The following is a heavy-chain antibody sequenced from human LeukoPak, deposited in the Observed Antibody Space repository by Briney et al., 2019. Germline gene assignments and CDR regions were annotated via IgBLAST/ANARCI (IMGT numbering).Heavy chain of an antibody. D-gene: IGHD3-22*01. CDR2: ISWNSGSI. Sequence: PGRPLRLSCAASGFTFDDYAMHWVRQAPGKGLEWVSGISWNSGSIGYADSVKGRFTISRDNAKNSLYLQMNSLRDEDTAVYYCARGDYYDSSGYYYAFDYWGQGTLVTVSS. CDR1: GFTFDDYA. J-gene: IGHJ4*02. V-gene: IGHV3-9*01. CDR3: ARGDYYDSSGYYYAFDY.